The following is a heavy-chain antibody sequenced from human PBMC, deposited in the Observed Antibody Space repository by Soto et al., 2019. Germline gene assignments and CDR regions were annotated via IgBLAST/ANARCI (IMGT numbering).Heavy chain of an antibody. CDR2: IIPIFGTA. J-gene: IGHJ4*02. Sequence: QVQLVQSGAEVKKPGSSVKVSCKASGGTFSSYAISWVRQAPGQGLEWMGGIIPIFGTANYAQKFPGRVTITADESTSTAYMELSSLRSEDTAVYSCARDPLDSYGYFDYWGQGTLVTVSS. V-gene: IGHV1-69*12. CDR1: GGTFSSYA. D-gene: IGHD5-18*01. CDR3: ARDPLDSYGYFDY.